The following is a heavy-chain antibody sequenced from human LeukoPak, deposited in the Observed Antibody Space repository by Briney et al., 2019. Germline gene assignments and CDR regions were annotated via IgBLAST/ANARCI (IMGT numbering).Heavy chain of an antibody. D-gene: IGHD3-10*01. CDR2: INHSGST. J-gene: IGHJ4*02. CDR1: GGSFSGYY. CDR3: AREYFYRSGSLDY. V-gene: IGHV4-34*01. Sequence: SETLSLTCAVYGGSFSGYYWSWIRQPPGKGLEWIGEINHSGSTNYNPSLKSRVTISVDTSKNQFSLKLSSVTAADTAVYYCAREYFYRSGSLDYWGQGTLVTVSS.